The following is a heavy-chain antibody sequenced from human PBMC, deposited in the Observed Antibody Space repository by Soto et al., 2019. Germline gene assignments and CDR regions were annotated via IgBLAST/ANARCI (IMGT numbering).Heavy chain of an antibody. CDR3: VRIVVYYDSSGYYHWYFEL. CDR1: GFPFSSYA. D-gene: IGHD3-22*01. Sequence: GGSLRLSCAASGFPFSSYAMTWVRQAPGRGLEWVSAISGSGDGDGTYYADSVKGRFTISRDNSKNTLYLQMNSLRAEDTAVYYCVRIVVYYDSSGYYHWYFELWGRGTLVTVSS. V-gene: IGHV3-23*01. CDR2: ISGSGDGDGT. J-gene: IGHJ2*01.